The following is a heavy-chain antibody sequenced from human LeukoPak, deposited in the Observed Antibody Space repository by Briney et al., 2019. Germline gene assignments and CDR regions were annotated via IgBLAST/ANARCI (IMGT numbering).Heavy chain of an antibody. CDR3: ARDRSLVGATGD. J-gene: IGHJ4*02. D-gene: IGHD1-26*01. V-gene: IGHV4-59*06. CDR2: IYYSGST. Sequence: PSETLSLTCTVSGGSVSSYYWSWIRQHPGKGLEWIGYIYYSGSTYYNPSLKSRVTISVDTSKNQFSLKLSSVTAADTAVYYCARDRSLVGATGDWGQGTLVTVSS. CDR1: GGSVSSYY.